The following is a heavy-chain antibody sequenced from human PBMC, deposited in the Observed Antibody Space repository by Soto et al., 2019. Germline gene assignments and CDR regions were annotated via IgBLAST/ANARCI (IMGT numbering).Heavy chain of an antibody. D-gene: IGHD1-7*01. J-gene: IGHJ4*02. V-gene: IGHV3-30*03. CDR2: ISSDGSNK. CDR3: ARDRGWNCDY. CDR1: GFTFSNYG. Sequence: QVQLVESGGGVVQPGRSLRLSCAASGFTFSNYGMHWVRQAPGKGLEWVALISSDGSNKYYPDSVKGRFTFSRDNSKNTLYLQVNSLRPEDTGVYSCARDRGWNCDYWGQGTLVTVSS.